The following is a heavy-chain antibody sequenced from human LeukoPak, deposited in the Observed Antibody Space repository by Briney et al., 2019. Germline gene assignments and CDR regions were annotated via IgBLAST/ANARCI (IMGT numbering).Heavy chain of an antibody. CDR1: GGSISSYS. Sequence: SETLSLTCTVSGGSISSYSWSWLRQSPGKGLEWIASFVTTTRTYNPSFKSRVAMSLATSKNQFSLSLKSLTTADSAIYYCARDTSVASGMQHWGRGTLVTVSS. CDR2: FVTTTR. D-gene: IGHD6-19*01. V-gene: IGHV4-59*01. J-gene: IGHJ1*01. CDR3: ARDTSVASGMQH.